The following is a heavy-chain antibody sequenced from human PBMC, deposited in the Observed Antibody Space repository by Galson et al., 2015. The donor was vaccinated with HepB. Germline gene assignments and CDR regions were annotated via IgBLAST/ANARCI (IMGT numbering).Heavy chain of an antibody. D-gene: IGHD7-27*01. V-gene: IGHV3-33*08. Sequence: SLRLSCAASGFTFSSYAMHWVRQAPGKGLEWVARIWYDEGDKLYVDSVKDRFTISRDDSKNTLYLQMNSLRAEDTAVYHCAREEAGDYHFDYWGQGTLVTVSS. CDR2: IWYDEGDK. CDR3: AREEAGDYHFDY. J-gene: IGHJ4*02. CDR1: GFTFSSYA.